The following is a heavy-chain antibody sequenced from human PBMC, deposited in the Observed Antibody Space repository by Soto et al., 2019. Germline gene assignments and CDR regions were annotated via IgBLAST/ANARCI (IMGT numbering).Heavy chain of an antibody. CDR3: ARAATDIVVVPAAMVRYYYYMDV. V-gene: IGHV4-4*02. CDR1: SGSISSSNW. J-gene: IGHJ6*03. CDR2: IYHSGST. D-gene: IGHD2-2*01. Sequence: SETLSLTCAVSSGSISSSNWWSWVRQPPGKGLEWIGEIYHSGSTNYNPSLKSRVTISVDKSKNQFSLKLSSVTAADTAVYYCARAATDIVVVPAAMVRYYYYMDVWGKGTTVTVSS.